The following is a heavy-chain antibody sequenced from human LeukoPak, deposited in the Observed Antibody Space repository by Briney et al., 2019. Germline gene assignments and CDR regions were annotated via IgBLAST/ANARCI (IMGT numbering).Heavy chain of an antibody. V-gene: IGHV3-30-3*01. CDR2: ISYDGSNK. CDR1: GFTFSGYA. D-gene: IGHD3-22*01. Sequence: GGSLRLSCAASGFTFSGYAMHWVRQAPGKGLEWVAVISYDGSNKYYADSVKGRFTISRDNSKNTLYLQMNSLRAEDTAVYYCARVRYYYDSSGYYPAPQMGGMDVWGQGTTVTVSS. CDR3: ARVRYYYDSSGYYPAPQMGGMDV. J-gene: IGHJ6*02.